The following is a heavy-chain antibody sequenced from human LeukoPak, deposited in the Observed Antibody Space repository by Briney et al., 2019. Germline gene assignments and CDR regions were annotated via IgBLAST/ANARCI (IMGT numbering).Heavy chain of an antibody. D-gene: IGHD3-22*01. Sequence: GASVKVSCKVSGYTLTELSMHWVRQAPGKGLEWMGGFDPEDGETIYAQKFQGRVTMTEDTSTDTAYMELSSLRAEDTAVYYCALAYYYDSSDTFDYWGQGTLVTVSS. J-gene: IGHJ4*02. CDR1: GYTLTELS. V-gene: IGHV1-24*01. CDR3: ALAYYYDSSDTFDY. CDR2: FDPEDGET.